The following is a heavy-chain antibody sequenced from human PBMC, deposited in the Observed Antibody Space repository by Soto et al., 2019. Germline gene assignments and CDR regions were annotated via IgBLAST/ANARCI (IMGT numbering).Heavy chain of an antibody. V-gene: IGHV3-53*01. CDR1: GFTFSSYS. CDR3: ARSRMDIVVVPAAPTYYYYYYMDV. Sequence: GGSLRLSCAASGFTFSSYSMNWVRQAPGKGLEWVSVIYSGGSTYYADSVKGRFTISRDNSKNTLYLQMNSLRAEDTAVYYCARSRMDIVVVPAAPTYYYYYYMDVWGKGTTVTVSS. CDR2: IYSGGST. J-gene: IGHJ6*03. D-gene: IGHD2-2*03.